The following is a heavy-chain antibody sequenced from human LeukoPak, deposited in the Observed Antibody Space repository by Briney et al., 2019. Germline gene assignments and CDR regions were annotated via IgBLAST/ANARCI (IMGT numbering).Heavy chain of an antibody. CDR2: ISGSGGST. CDR1: GFTFSSYA. D-gene: IGHD3-22*01. J-gene: IGHJ4*02. CDR3: ARDGTYDSSIDY. Sequence: GGSLRLSCAASGFTFSSYAMSWVRQAPGKGLEWVSAISGSGGSTYYADSVKGRFTISRDNSKNTLYLQMNSLRAEDTALYYCARDGTYDSSIDYWGQGTLVTVSS. V-gene: IGHV3-23*01.